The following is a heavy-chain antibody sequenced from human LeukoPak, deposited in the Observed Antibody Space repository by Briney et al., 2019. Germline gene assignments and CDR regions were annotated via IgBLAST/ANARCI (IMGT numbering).Heavy chain of an antibody. J-gene: IGHJ4*02. CDR1: GFTFSSYW. V-gene: IGHV3-74*01. CDR3: ARKTLVSGGYSSSSADY. Sequence: LTGGSLRLSCAASGFTFSSYWMHWVRQAPGKGLVWVSRINTDGSSTSYADSVKGRFTISRDNAKNTLCLQMNSLRAEDTAVYYCARKTLVSGGYSSSSADYWGQGTLVTVSS. D-gene: IGHD6-6*01. CDR2: INTDGSST.